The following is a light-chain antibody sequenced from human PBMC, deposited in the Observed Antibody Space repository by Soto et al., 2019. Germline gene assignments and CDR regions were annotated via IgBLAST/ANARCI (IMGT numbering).Light chain of an antibody. CDR3: QQYGSSGT. J-gene: IGKJ1*01. CDR1: QSIKSSS. V-gene: IGKV3-20*01. CDR2: GAS. Sequence: EIVLTQSPGTLSLSPGERATLSCRASQSIKSSSLAWYQQRPGQAPRLLIYGASSRATGIPDKFSGSGSGTDFTLTISRLEPEDFAVYYCQQYGSSGTFGQGTKVDIK.